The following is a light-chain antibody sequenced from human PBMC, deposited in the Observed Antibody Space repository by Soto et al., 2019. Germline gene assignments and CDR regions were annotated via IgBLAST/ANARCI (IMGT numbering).Light chain of an antibody. Sequence: EIVLTQSPGTLSLSPGERATLSCRASQTVNSKYLTWYQQKPGQAPRLLIYGASSRATGIPDRFSGSGSGTDFTLTISRLEPEDFAVYYCQQYGSSPGTFGQETKVDSK. V-gene: IGKV3-20*01. CDR3: QQYGSSPGT. J-gene: IGKJ1*01. CDR1: QTVNSKY. CDR2: GAS.